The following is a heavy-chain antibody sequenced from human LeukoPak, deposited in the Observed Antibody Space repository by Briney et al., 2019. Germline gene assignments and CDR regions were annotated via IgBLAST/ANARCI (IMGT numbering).Heavy chain of an antibody. V-gene: IGHV4-59*08. CDR2: IYYSGST. D-gene: IGHD3-16*01. CDR3: ARHLGGLFPTQYYYGMDV. J-gene: IGHJ6*02. CDR1: GGSISSYY. Sequence: SETLSLTCTVAGGSISSYYWSWIRQPPGKGLEWIGYIYYSGSTNYNPSLKSRVTISVDTSKNQFSLKLSSVTAADTAVYYCARHLGGLFPTQYYYGMDVWGQGTTVTVSS.